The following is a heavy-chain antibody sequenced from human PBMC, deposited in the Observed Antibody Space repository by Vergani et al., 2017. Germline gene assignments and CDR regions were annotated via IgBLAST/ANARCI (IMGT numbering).Heavy chain of an antibody. CDR1: GFTFSSYG. Sequence: QVQLVESGGGVVQPGRSLRLSCAASGFTFSSYGMHWVRQAPGKGLEWVAVISYDGSNKYYADSVKGRFTISRDNSKNTLYLQMNSLRAEDTAVYYCARARHYCSGGSCYPRDYYYYGMDVWGQGTTVTVSS. D-gene: IGHD2-15*01. CDR3: ARARHYCSGGSCYPRDYYYYGMDV. V-gene: IGHV3-30*03. CDR2: ISYDGSNK. J-gene: IGHJ6*02.